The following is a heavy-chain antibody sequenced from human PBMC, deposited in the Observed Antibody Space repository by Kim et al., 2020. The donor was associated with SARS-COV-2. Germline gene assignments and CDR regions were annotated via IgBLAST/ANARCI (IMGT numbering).Heavy chain of an antibody. CDR3: ARSGNGYCSSTSCYGY. Sequence: ASVKVSCKASGYTFTSYGISWGRQAPGQGLEWIGWISAYNGNTNYAQKLQGRVTMTTDTSTSTAYMELRSLRSDDTAVYYCARSGNGYCSSTSCYGYWGQGTLVTVS. D-gene: IGHD2-2*01. CDR1: GYTFTSYG. J-gene: IGHJ4*02. V-gene: IGHV1-18*04. CDR2: ISAYNGNT.